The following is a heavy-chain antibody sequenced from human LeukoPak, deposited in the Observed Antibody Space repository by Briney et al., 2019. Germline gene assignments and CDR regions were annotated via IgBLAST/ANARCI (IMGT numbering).Heavy chain of an antibody. Sequence: GESLKISCEASGYSFTAYWIGWVRQMPGKGLEWMGIVHPGDSDTRYSPSFRGRVTISVDKSISTAYLQWHSLQASDTAMYYCARPPSTSDKWAYYFDYWGQGTLVTVSS. CDR3: ARPPSTSDKWAYYFDY. D-gene: IGHD2/OR15-2a*01. V-gene: IGHV5-51*01. CDR1: GYSFTAYW. J-gene: IGHJ4*02. CDR2: VHPGDSDT.